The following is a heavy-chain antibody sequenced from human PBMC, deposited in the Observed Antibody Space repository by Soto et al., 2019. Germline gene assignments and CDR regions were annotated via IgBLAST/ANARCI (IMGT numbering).Heavy chain of an antibody. V-gene: IGHV3-7*01. CDR3: ARTTSITMVRGVIGYYFEY. Sequence: GGSLRLSCAASGFTFSSYWMSWVRQAPGKGLKRVANIKQDGSEKYYVDSVKGRFTISRDNAKNSLYLQMNSLRAEDTAVYYCARTTSITMVRGVIGYYFEYWGQGTLVTVSS. CDR2: IKQDGSEK. J-gene: IGHJ4*02. CDR1: GFTFSSYW. D-gene: IGHD3-10*01.